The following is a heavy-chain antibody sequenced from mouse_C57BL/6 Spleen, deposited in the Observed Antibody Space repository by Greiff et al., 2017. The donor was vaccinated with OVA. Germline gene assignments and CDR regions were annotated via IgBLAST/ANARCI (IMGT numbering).Heavy chain of an antibody. CDR2: LDPNRGGT. J-gene: IGHJ4*01. V-gene: IGHV1-72*01. CDR1: GYTFTSYW. CDR3: AREGIYYDYGGSGYYAMDY. Sequence: VKLQQPGAELVKPGASVKLSCKASGYTFTSYWMHWVKQRPGRGLAWIGRLDPNRGGTKYNEKFTSKATLTVDKPSSTAYMQLSSLTSEDSAVYYCAREGIYYDYGGSGYYAMDYWGQGTSVTVSS. D-gene: IGHD2-4*01.